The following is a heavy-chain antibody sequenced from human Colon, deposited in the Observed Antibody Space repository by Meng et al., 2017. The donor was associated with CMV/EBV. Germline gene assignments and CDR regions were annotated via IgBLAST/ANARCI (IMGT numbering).Heavy chain of an antibody. Sequence: GSLRLSCAVSGDSLSSSSHHWGWLRQPPGQGLEWIGNIYDTGSPFYNPSLNSRVTISKDTSKNQFSLRLDSVTPEDTAVYYCARVALWLGGIKYYGMDVWGQGTTVTVSS. CDR3: ARVALWLGGIKYYGMDV. CDR1: GDSLSSSSHH. D-gene: IGHD3-10*01. V-gene: IGHV4-39*07. CDR2: IYDTGSP. J-gene: IGHJ6*02.